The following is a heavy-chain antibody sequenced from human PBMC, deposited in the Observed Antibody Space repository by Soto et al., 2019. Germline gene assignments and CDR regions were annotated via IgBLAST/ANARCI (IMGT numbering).Heavy chain of an antibody. CDR1: GYTFTGYF. J-gene: IGHJ5*02. D-gene: IGHD3-3*01. V-gene: IGHV1-2*02. CDR2: INSNSGVT. Sequence: QVQLVQSGAEVKKPGASVKVSCKASGYTFTGYFMHWVRQAPGQGLESMGWINSNSGVTKYAQKFEGRVTLSRDTSISIACMGLSGLSSDDSAVYYCARGGGTILAPLPWGQGTLVTVSS. CDR3: ARGGGTILAPLP.